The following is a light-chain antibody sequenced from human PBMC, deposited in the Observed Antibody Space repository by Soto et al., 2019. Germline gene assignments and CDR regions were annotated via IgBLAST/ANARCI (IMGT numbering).Light chain of an antibody. Sequence: DIQMTQSPSTLSASVGDRVTITCRASQSISSWLAWYQQKPGKAPKLLIYKASSLESEVPSRFSGSGSGTEFTLTISSLQPDDFAPYYCQQYSSYSRTFGQGTKVEIK. J-gene: IGKJ1*01. CDR2: KAS. V-gene: IGKV1-5*03. CDR1: QSISSW. CDR3: QQYSSYSRT.